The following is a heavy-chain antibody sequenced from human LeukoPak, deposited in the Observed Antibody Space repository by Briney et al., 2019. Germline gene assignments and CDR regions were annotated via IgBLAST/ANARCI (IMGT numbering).Heavy chain of an antibody. D-gene: IGHD3-10*01. J-gene: IGHJ4*02. Sequence: ASVKVSCKASGYTFTGYYMHWVRQAPGQGLEWMGWINPNSGGTNYAQKFQGRVTITTDESTSTAYMELSSLRSEDTAVYYCATSYGSGSAFDYWGQGTLVTVSS. CDR1: GYTFTGYY. CDR2: INPNSGGT. CDR3: ATSYGSGSAFDY. V-gene: IGHV1-2*02.